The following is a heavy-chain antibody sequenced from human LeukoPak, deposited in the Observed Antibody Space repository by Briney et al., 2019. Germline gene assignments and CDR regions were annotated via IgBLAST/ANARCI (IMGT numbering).Heavy chain of an antibody. V-gene: IGHV1-46*01. CDR2: INPSGGST. CDR1: GYTFTRSY. J-gene: IGHJ4*02. D-gene: IGHD3-3*01. Sequence: ASVKVSCKASGYTFTRSYIHWVRQAPGQGLEWMGIINPSGGSTSDAQKFQGRVTMTRDASTSTVYMELSSLRSEDTAVYYCARNLEFGLVYFDYWGQGTLVTVSS. CDR3: ARNLEFGLVYFDY.